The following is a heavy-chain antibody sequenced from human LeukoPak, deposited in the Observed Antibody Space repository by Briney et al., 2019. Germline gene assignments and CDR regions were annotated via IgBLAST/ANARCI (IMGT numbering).Heavy chain of an antibody. CDR2: MNPDSGNT. Sequence: ASVKVSCKASGYTFTSYDINWVRQATGQGREWMGWMNPDSGNTGYAQNFQGRVTMTSNTSISTAYMELSSLRSEDTAVYYCARGSFRGYCSSTSCYTVNYWGQGTLVTVSS. D-gene: IGHD2-2*02. CDR1: GYTFTSYD. J-gene: IGHJ4*02. V-gene: IGHV1-8*01. CDR3: ARGSFRGYCSSTSCYTVNY.